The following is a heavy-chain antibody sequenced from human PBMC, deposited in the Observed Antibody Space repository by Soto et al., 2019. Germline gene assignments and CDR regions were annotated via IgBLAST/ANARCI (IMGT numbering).Heavy chain of an antibody. CDR1: GGSISSSSYY. CDR3: ATGPGSSNGYRHFDY. CDR2: IYYSGYT. D-gene: IGHD6-25*01. J-gene: IGHJ4*02. Sequence: SETLSLTCTVSGGSISSSSYYWGWIRQPPGKGLEWIGSIYYSGYTYYNPSLKSRVTISVDTSKNQFSLKLSSVTAADRAVYTCATGPGSSNGYRHFDYWGQGTLVPVSS. V-gene: IGHV4-39*01.